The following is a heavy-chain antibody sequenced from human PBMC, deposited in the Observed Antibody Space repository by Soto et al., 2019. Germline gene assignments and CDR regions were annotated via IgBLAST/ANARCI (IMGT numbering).Heavy chain of an antibody. V-gene: IGHV4-31*03. CDR3: ARETRLGAFDY. Sequence: QVQLQESGPGLVKPSQTLSLTCTVSGGSISSGGYYWSWIRQHPGKGLEWIGYIYYSGSTYYNPSHKSRVTTSVDTSKNQFSLKLSSVTAADTAVYYCARETRLGAFDYWGQGTLVTVSS. CDR2: IYYSGST. J-gene: IGHJ4*02. D-gene: IGHD3-16*01. CDR1: GGSISSGGYY.